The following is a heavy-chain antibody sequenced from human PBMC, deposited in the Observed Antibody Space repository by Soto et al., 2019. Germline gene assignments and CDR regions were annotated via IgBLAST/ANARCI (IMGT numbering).Heavy chain of an antibody. CDR1: GFTFTSSA. Sequence: SVKVSCKASGFTFTSSAVQWVRQARGQRLEWIGRIVVGSGNTNYAQKFQERVTITRDMSTSTAYMELSSLRSEDTAVYYCAADPSSGTSEDIYYYYYGMDVWGQGTTVTVSS. CDR3: AADPSSGTSEDIYYYYYGMDV. V-gene: IGHV1-58*01. J-gene: IGHJ6*02. CDR2: IVVGSGNT. D-gene: IGHD1-7*01.